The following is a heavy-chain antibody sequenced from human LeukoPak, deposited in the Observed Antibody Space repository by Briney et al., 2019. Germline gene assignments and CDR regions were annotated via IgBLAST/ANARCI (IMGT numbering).Heavy chain of an antibody. J-gene: IGHJ5*02. CDR3: ARGGEGRFDP. CDR2: IKSDGTNT. Sequence: RGSLRLSCAASGFTFSSYWMHWVRQGPGKGLVWVSRIKSDGTNTNYADSVKGRFTISRDNAKNTLYLQMNSLRAEDTAVYYCARGGEGRFDPWGQGTLVTVSS. CDR1: GFTFSSYW. V-gene: IGHV3-74*01.